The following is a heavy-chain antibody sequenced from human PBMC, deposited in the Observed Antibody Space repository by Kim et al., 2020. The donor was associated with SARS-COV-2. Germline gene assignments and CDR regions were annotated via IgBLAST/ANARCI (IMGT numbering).Heavy chain of an antibody. V-gene: IGHV3-23*01. Sequence: GGSLRLSCAASGFTFSSYAMSWVRQAPGKGLEWVSAISGSGGSTYYADSVKGRFTISRDNSKNTLYLQMNSLRAEDTAVYYCAKSGPVRYSGYDWSFDYWGQGTLVTVSS. CDR1: GFTFSSYA. D-gene: IGHD5-12*01. CDR2: ISGSGGST. J-gene: IGHJ4*02. CDR3: AKSGPVRYSGYDWSFDY.